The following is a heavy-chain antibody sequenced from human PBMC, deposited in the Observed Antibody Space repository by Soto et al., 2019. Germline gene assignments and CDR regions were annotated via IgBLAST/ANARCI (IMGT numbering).Heavy chain of an antibody. CDR1: GFTFSSYS. D-gene: IGHD2-2*02. V-gene: IGHV3-21*01. Sequence: GGSLRLSCAASGFTFSSYSMNWVRQAPGKGLEWVSSISSSSYIYYADSVKGRFTISRDNAKNSLYLQMNSLRAEDTAVYYCARGCSSASCYKGAFDIWGQGTMVTVSS. CDR2: ISSSSYI. J-gene: IGHJ3*02. CDR3: ARGCSSASCYKGAFDI.